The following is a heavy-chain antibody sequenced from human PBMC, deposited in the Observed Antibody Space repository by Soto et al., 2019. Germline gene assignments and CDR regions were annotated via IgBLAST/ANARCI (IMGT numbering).Heavy chain of an antibody. CDR3: ARDPRQYCIGSCKRSVDP. J-gene: IGHJ5*02. Sequence: QVQLVQSGAEVKKPGSSVKVSCEASGGSISNYGITWVRQAPGQGLEWMGGIIPKYGTANYAQKFQGRVTISADEDTNTVYMELSSLNSEDTAIYYCARDPRQYCIGSCKRSVDPWGQGTQVTVSS. D-gene: IGHD2-15*01. V-gene: IGHV1-69*01. CDR1: GGSISNYG. CDR2: IIPKYGTA.